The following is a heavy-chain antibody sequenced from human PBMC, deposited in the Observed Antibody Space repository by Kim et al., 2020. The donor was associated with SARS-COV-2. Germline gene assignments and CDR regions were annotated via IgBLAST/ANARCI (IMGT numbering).Heavy chain of an antibody. CDR1: GGSISDYS. CDR2: IYHSGRA. J-gene: IGHJ4*02. D-gene: IGHD4-17*01. CDR3: ARDRDYGHHDY. V-gene: IGHV4-30-2*01. Sequence: SETLSLTCAVSGGSISDYSWSWIRQPPGKGLEWIGYIYHSGRAFYNSSLKSRVAMSVDTSMDQFSLRLTSVTAADTAVYYCARDRDYGHHDYWGQGTLVTVSS.